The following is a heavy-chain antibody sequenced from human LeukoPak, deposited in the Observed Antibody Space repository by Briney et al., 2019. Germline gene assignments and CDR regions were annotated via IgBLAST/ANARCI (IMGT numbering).Heavy chain of an antibody. CDR2: INPDGSST. V-gene: IGHV3-74*01. CDR3: ARGHRDEGATVDN. J-gene: IGHJ4*02. Sequence: PGGSLRLSCAASGFTFSSHWMHWVRRAPGKGLLWVSRINPDGSSTFYADSVKGRFTISRDNAKNTLYLQMNSLRGEDTAVYYCARGHRDEGATVDNWGQGTLVTVSS. CDR1: GFTFSSHW. D-gene: IGHD1-26*01.